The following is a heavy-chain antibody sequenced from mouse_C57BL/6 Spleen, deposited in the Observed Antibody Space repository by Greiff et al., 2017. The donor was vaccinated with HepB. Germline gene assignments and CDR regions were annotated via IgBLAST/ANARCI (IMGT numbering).Heavy chain of an antibody. D-gene: IGHD3-1*01. J-gene: IGHJ3*01. CDR3: ARDGAKWPGFAY. Sequence: QVQLKQSGTELVKPGASVKLSCKASGYTFTSYWMHWVKQRPGQGLEWIGNINPSNGGTNYNEKFKSKATLTVDKSSSTAYMQLSSLTSEDSAVYYCARDGAKWPGFAYWGQGTLVTVSA. CDR2: INPSNGGT. CDR1: GYTFTSYW. V-gene: IGHV1-53*01.